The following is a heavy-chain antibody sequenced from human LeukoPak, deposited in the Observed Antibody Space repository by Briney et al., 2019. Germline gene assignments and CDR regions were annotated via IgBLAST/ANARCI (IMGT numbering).Heavy chain of an antibody. Sequence: SETLSLTCSVSGGSITSGSYCCDWIRQPPGTGLEWIGSIYSSGNTYYNPSLKSRVTISVDTSKNQFSLKLNSVTAADTAVYYCARHSGPEVYYGMDVWGQGTTVTVSS. CDR1: GGSITSGSYC. V-gene: IGHV4-39*01. CDR3: ARHSGPEVYYGMDV. J-gene: IGHJ6*02. CDR2: IYSSGNT.